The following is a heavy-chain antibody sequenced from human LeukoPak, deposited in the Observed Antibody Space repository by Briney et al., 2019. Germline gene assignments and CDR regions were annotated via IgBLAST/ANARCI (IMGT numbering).Heavy chain of an antibody. Sequence: PGGSLRLSCAASGFTFSNNNWNWVRQAQGKGLEGVSSMSGSGDYRYYADSVKGRLTISRDNAKNSLYLQMNSLRAEDTAVYYCARKYCSGGSCYLQNDAFDIWGQGTMVTVSS. D-gene: IGHD2-15*01. CDR1: GFTFSNNN. V-gene: IGHV3-21*01. J-gene: IGHJ3*02. CDR2: MSGSGDYR. CDR3: ARKYCSGGSCYLQNDAFDI.